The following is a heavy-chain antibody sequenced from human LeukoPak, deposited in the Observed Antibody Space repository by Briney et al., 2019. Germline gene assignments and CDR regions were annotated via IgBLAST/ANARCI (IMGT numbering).Heavy chain of an antibody. D-gene: IGHD3-10*01. CDR1: GGSISSGGYY. V-gene: IGHV4-30-2*01. J-gene: IGHJ4*02. Sequence: SETLSLTCTVSGGSISSGGYYWSWIRQPPGKGLEWIGYIYHSGSTYYNPSLKSRVTISVDRSKNQFSLKLSSVTAADTAVYYCAREGDYYGSGRAYWGQGTLVTVSS. CDR3: AREGDYYGSGRAY. CDR2: IYHSGST.